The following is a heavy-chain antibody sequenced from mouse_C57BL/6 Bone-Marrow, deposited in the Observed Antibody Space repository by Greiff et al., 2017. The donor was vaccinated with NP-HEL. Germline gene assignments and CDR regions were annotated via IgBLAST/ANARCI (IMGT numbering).Heavy chain of an antibody. CDR2: INPGSGGT. Sequence: VQLQQSGAELVRPGTSVKVSCKASGYAFTNYLIEWVKQRPGQGLEWIGVINPGSGGTKYNEKFKGKATLTADKSSSTAYMQLSSLTSEDSAVYFCARDTDWYFDVWGKGTTVTVSA. CDR3: ARDTDWYFDV. V-gene: IGHV1-54*01. CDR1: GYAFTNYL. D-gene: IGHD5-1-1*01. J-gene: IGHJ1*03.